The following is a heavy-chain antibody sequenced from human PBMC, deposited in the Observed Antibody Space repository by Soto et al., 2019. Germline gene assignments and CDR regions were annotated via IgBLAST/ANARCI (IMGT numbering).Heavy chain of an antibody. CDR1: GYTFTSYG. Sequence: ASVKVSCKASGYTFTSYGISWVRQAPGQGLEXXXXXXXXXXXXNYAQKLQGRVTMTTDTSTSTAYMELRSLRSDDTAVYYCARWFGGGGMDVWGQGTTVTVSS. V-gene: IGHV1-18*04. CDR2: XXXXXXXX. D-gene: IGHD3-10*01. CDR3: ARWFGGGGMDV. J-gene: IGHJ6*02.